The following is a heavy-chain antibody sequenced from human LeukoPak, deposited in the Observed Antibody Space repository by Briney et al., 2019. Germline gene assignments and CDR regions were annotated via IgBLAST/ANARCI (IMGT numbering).Heavy chain of an antibody. CDR1: GGSISSYY. J-gene: IGHJ3*02. V-gene: IGHV4-59*01. CDR2: IYYSGST. Sequence: SETLSLTCTVSGGSISSYYWSWIRQPPGKGLEWIGYIYYSGSTNYNPSLKSRVTMSVDTSKNQFSLKLNFVTAADTAVYYCARRDDAFDIWGQGTMVTVSS. CDR3: ARRDDAFDI.